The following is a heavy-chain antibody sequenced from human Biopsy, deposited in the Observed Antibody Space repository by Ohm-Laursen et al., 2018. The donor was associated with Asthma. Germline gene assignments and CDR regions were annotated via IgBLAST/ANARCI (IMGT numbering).Heavy chain of an antibody. CDR1: GDSIDSGDYS. D-gene: IGHD2-21*02. CDR3: ARGWNCGGDCYSLDY. J-gene: IGHJ4*02. CDR2: IYRNGDT. Sequence: TLSLTCCVSGDSIDSGDYSWTWIRQSPGVGLEWIGYIYRNGDTYYNPTHKNRVTISIDRSKNQFSLRLRSVTAADTAVYYCARGWNCGGDCYSLDYWGQGTLVTVSS. V-gene: IGHV4-30-2*06.